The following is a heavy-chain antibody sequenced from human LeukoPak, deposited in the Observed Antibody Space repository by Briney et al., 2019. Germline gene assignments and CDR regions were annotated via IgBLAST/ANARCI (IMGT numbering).Heavy chain of an antibody. V-gene: IGHV1-18*01. J-gene: IGHJ4*02. CDR2: ISAHNGNT. CDR1: GYTFSIFG. CDR3: ARVGATVTRFADY. Sequence: ASVKVSCKAPGYTFSIFGITWVRQAPGQGLEWMGWISAHNGNTNYAQKLQGRVTMTTDTSTSTAYMELRSLTSDDTAVYYCARVGATVTRFADYWGQGTLVTVSS. D-gene: IGHD1-26*01.